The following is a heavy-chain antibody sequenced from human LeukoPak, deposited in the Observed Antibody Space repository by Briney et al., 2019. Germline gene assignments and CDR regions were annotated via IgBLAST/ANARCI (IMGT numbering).Heavy chain of an antibody. CDR1: GGSISSYY. Sequence: PSETLSLTCTVSGGSISSYYWSWIRQPPGKGLEWIGYIYYSGSTNYNPSLKSRVTISVDTSKNQFSLKLSSVTAADTAVYYCASHVVVPAAMDYYYYYYMDVWGKGTTVTVSS. CDR3: ASHVVVPAAMDYYYYYYMDV. V-gene: IGHV4-59*01. J-gene: IGHJ6*03. CDR2: IYYSGST. D-gene: IGHD2-2*01.